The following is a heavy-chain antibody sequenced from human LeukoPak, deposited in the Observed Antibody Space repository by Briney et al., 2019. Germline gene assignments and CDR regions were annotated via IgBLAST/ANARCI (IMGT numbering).Heavy chain of an antibody. D-gene: IGHD3-10*01. Sequence: ASVKVSCKASGYIFISYYIHWVRQAPGQGLEWMGWISANDGNTDYPQKLQGRVTMTTDTSTSTAYMELRSLRSGDTAVYYCARESHVTREDYWGQGTLVTVSS. CDR2: ISANDGNT. J-gene: IGHJ4*02. CDR3: ARESHVTREDY. CDR1: GYIFISYY. V-gene: IGHV1-18*04.